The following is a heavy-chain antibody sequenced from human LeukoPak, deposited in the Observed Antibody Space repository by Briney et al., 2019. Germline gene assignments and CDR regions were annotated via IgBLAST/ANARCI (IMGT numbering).Heavy chain of an antibody. CDR3: ARHNYGSGSYYNHADY. CDR2: IYPGDSDT. CDR1: GYSFTSYW. Sequence: TGESRKISYKGSGYSFTSYWIGWVRQMPGKGLEWMGIIYPGDSDTSYSPSFQGQVTISADKSISTAYLQWSSLKASDTAMYYCARHNYGSGSYYNHADYWGQGTLVTVSS. D-gene: IGHD3-10*01. J-gene: IGHJ4*02. V-gene: IGHV5-51*01.